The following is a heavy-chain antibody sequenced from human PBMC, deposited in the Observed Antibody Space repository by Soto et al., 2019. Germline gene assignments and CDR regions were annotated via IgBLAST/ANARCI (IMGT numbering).Heavy chain of an antibody. Sequence: GASVKVSCKASGYTFTSYYMHWVRQASGQGLERMGIINPSGGSTSYAQKFQGRVTMTRDTSTSTVYMELSSLRSEDTAVYYCATLGYSSSWYSPQNFDYWGQGTLVTVSS. D-gene: IGHD6-13*01. CDR2: INPSGGST. CDR3: ATLGYSSSWYSPQNFDY. J-gene: IGHJ4*02. V-gene: IGHV1-46*01. CDR1: GYTFTSYY.